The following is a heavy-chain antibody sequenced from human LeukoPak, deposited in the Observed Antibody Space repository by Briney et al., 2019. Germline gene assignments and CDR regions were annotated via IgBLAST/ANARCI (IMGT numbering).Heavy chain of an antibody. CDR1: GGSFSGYY. D-gene: IGHD6-6*01. CDR3: ARGSRGGAARPREPFDY. Sequence: SETLSLTCAVYGGSFSGYYWSWIRQPPGKGLEWIGEINHSGSTNYNPSLKSRVTISVDTSKNQFSLKLSSVTAADTAVYYCARGSRGGAARPREPFDYWGQGTLVTVSS. CDR2: INHSGST. V-gene: IGHV4-34*01. J-gene: IGHJ4*02.